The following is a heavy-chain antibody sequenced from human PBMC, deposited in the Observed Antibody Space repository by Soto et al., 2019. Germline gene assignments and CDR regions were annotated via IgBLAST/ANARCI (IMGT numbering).Heavy chain of an antibody. J-gene: IGHJ5*02. D-gene: IGHD3-16*01. CDR2: INPNSGGT. CDR3: AAALRADWFDP. Sequence: ASVQVSCKASGYTFTGYYMHWVRQAPGQGLEWMGWINPNSGGTIYAQKFQGRATMTRDTSISKAYMELSRLRSDDTAVYYCAAALRADWFDPWGQGSLVTVSP. CDR1: GYTFTGYY. V-gene: IGHV1-2*02.